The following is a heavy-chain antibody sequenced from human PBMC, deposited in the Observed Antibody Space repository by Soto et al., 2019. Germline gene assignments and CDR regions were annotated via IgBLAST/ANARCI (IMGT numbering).Heavy chain of an antibody. CDR3: ARRYGSVFDY. CDR1: GGSINNYY. CDR2: IYYSGST. V-gene: IGHV4-59*01. Sequence: QVQLQESGPGLVKPSETLSLTCTVSGGSINNYYWSWIRQPPGKGLEWIGYIYYSGSTNYNPSLSSRLTISADTSKNQFSRKLSSVTAADTAVYYCARRYGSVFDYWGQGTLVTVSS. D-gene: IGHD6-19*01. J-gene: IGHJ4*02.